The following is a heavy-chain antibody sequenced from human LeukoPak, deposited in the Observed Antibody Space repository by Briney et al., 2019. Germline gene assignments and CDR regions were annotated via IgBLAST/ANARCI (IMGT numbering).Heavy chain of an antibody. D-gene: IGHD5-18*01. V-gene: IGHV4-39*01. CDR1: GDSISSNGYY. Sequence: SETLSLTCTVSGDSISSNGYYWGWIRQPPGKNLEWIGSFSYSGSTYYSPSLKSRVTISVDTSKNQFSLNLRSVTAADTAVYYCARHWIQLWFFDFWGQGTLVTVSS. CDR2: FSYSGST. CDR3: ARHWIQLWFFDF. J-gene: IGHJ4*02.